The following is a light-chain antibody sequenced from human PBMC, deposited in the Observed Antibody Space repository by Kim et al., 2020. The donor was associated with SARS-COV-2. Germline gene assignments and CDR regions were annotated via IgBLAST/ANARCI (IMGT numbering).Light chain of an antibody. CDR2: GAS. J-gene: IGKJ1*01. V-gene: IGKV3D-7*01. CDR3: QLDYNLRTLT. CDR1: PSVISSY. Sequence: PGNSVTLSFTASPSVISSYLTWYPQKPCQAPRLLIYGASTRATGIPARFRSSGSGTDFTLTISSLQTDGCAVYYCQLDYNLRTLTFGQCTK.